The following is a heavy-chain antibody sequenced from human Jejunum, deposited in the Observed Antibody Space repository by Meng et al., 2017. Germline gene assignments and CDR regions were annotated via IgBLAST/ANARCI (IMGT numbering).Heavy chain of an antibody. J-gene: IGHJ4*01. Sequence: GESLKISCAASGFTFSDHYMDWVRQAPGKGLECVGRIRNKANSYTTEYAASVRGRFTISRDDSKNSLYLQMNSLKTEDTAVYYCARDLIASGAFFDYWGQGTLVTVSS. D-gene: IGHD2-21*01. CDR1: GFTFSDHY. CDR2: IRNKANSYTT. CDR3: ARDLIASGAFFDY. V-gene: IGHV3-72*01.